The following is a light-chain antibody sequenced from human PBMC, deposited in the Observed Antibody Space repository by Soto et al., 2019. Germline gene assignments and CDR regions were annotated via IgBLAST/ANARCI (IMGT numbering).Light chain of an antibody. CDR2: DAS. Sequence: AIHLTQSPSSLSASVGDRVTITCRASQGISSALAGYQQKPGEAPNLLIYDASSLESGVPSRFSGSGSGTDFILTISSLQPEDFATYYCQPFHSYHITFGQGTRLEIK. CDR1: QGISSA. V-gene: IGKV1-13*02. J-gene: IGKJ5*01. CDR3: QPFHSYHIT.